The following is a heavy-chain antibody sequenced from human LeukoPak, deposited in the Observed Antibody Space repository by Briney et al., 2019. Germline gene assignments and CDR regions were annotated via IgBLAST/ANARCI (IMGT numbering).Heavy chain of an antibody. CDR1: GGSINTPNYY. CDR3: ARAVGSGSFQTYYYYMDV. J-gene: IGHJ6*03. D-gene: IGHD3-10*01. CDR2: IFYSGGT. Sequence: ASETLSLTCTVSGGSINTPNYYWGWIRQTPGKGLEWIGNIFYSGGTYYSPSLTSRVTISLDTSRNQFSLKLNSVTAADTAVYYCARAVGSGSFQTYYYYMDVWGKGTTVTISS. V-gene: IGHV4-39*07.